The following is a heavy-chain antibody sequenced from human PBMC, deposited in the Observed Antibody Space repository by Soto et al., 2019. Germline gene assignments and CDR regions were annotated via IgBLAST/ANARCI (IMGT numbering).Heavy chain of an antibody. CDR1: GGTFSSYA. J-gene: IGHJ4*02. D-gene: IGHD6-13*01. Sequence: ASVKVSCKASGGTFSSYAISWVRQAPGQGLEWMGGIIPIFGTANYAQKFQGRVTITADESTSTAYMELSSLRSEDTAVYYCARSMYSSSWXASQGYYFDYWGQGTLVTVSS. V-gene: IGHV1-69*13. CDR3: ARSMYSSSWXASQGYYFDY. CDR2: IIPIFGTA.